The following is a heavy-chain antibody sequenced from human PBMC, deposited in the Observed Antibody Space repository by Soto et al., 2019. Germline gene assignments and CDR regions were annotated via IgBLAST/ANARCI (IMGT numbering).Heavy chain of an antibody. CDR1: GFTFSSYA. V-gene: IGHV3-23*01. Sequence: GSLRLSCAASGFTFSSYAMSWVRQAPGKGLEWVSAISGSGGSTYYADSVKGRFTISRDNSKNTLYLQMNSLRAEDTAVYYCAKDLSGASWFDPCGQGTLVTVSS. D-gene: IGHD3-10*02. CDR3: AKDLSGASWFDP. CDR2: ISGSGGST. J-gene: IGHJ5*02.